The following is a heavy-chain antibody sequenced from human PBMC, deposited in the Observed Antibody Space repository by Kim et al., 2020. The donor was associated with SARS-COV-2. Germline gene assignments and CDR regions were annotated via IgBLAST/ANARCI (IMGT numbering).Heavy chain of an antibody. J-gene: IGHJ4*02. CDR1: GGSISSYY. CDR2: IYYSGST. Sequence: SETLSLTCTVSGGSISSYYWSWIRQPPGKGLEWIGYIYYSGSTNYNPSLKSRVTISVDTSKNQFSLKLSSVTAADTAVYYCARGRGAGYYGKWGQGTLVTVSS. V-gene: IGHV4-59*01. D-gene: IGHD3-10*01. CDR3: ARGRGAGYYGK.